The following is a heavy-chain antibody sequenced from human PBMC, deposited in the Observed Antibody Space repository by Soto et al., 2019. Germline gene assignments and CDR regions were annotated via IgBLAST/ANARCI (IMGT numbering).Heavy chain of an antibody. CDR1: GFTFGLYG. J-gene: IGHJ4*02. V-gene: IGHV3-33*01. CDR3: ATWQGSLNFHY. CDR2: IWDDGRRK. Sequence: WGSLRLSCAASGFTFGLYGIRFFGQAPGKGLEWVAAIWDDGRRKDYADSVKDRLFISRDNSKNTLYLQLDSLRPEDTAVYYCATWQGSLNFHYWGQGTLVTVSS.